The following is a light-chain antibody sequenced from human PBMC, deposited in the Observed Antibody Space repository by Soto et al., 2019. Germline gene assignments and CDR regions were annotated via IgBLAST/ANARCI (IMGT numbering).Light chain of an antibody. Sequence: DIQMTQSPSTLSASVGDTVSIACRAIQTISSWVAWYQQKPGKAPKLLIYKASSLQSGVPSRFSGSGSGTEFTLTISSLQPDDFATYYCQQYKSYSLTFGGGTKVDI. V-gene: IGKV1-5*03. CDR1: QTISSW. CDR3: QQYKSYSLT. J-gene: IGKJ4*01. CDR2: KAS.